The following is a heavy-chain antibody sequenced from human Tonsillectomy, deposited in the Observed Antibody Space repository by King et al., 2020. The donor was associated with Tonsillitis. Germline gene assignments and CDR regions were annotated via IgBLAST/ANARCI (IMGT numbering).Heavy chain of an antibody. CDR3: ARIGDCSGGICYNRLPHY. CDR2: ISFDGSNK. J-gene: IGHJ4*02. CDR1: GFTSSEYA. Sequence: VQLVESGGGVVHPGRSLRLSCAASGFTSSEYAMHWVRQAPGKGLEWVAVISFDGSNKYYAEALKDRFTISRDNSKNTVYLQMNSLRAEDTAVFYCARIGDCSGGICYNRLPHYWGQGTLVTVSS. V-gene: IGHV3-30*04. D-gene: IGHD2-15*01.